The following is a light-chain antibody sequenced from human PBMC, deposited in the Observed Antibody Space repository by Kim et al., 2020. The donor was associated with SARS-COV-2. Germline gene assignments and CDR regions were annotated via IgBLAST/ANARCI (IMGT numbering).Light chain of an antibody. J-gene: IGLJ2*01. CDR3: SSYTTSKSLE. Sequence: QSVLTQPASVSGSPGQSITISCTGTSSDIGTYNYVSWYQQHPGKAPELMIYDVSNRPSRVSSRFSGSKSGNTASLTISGLQAEDEVDYYCSSYTTSKSLEFGGGTQLAVL. CDR1: SSDIGTYNY. V-gene: IGLV2-14*03. CDR2: DVS.